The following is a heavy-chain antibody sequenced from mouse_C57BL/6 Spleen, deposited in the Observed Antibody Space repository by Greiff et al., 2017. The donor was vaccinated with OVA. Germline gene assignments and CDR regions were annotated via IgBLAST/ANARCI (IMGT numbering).Heavy chain of an antibody. CDR3: ARYAGAGDVDY. Sequence: EVKLVESGGGLVQPGGSLSLSCAASGFTFTAYYMSWVRQPPGKALEWLGFIRNKANGYTTEYSASVKGRFTISRDNSQSILYLQMNALRAEDRATYYCARYAGAGDVDYWGQGTTLTVSS. J-gene: IGHJ2*01. CDR2: IRNKANGYTT. V-gene: IGHV7-3*01. CDR1: GFTFTAYY. D-gene: IGHD3-3*01.